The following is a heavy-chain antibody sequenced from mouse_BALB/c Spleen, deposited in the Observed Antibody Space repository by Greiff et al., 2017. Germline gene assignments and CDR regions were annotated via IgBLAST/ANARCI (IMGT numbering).Heavy chain of an antibody. CDR1: GFTFTDYY. V-gene: IGHV7-3*02. CDR2: IRNKANGYTT. J-gene: IGHJ4*01. D-gene: IGHD2-4*01. CDR3: ARDISYDYSYAMDY. Sequence: EVKLVESGGGLVQPGGSLRLSCATSGFTFTDYYMSWVRQPPGKALEWLGFIRNKANGYTTEYSASVKGRFTISRDNSQSILYLQMNTLRAEDSATYYCARDISYDYSYAMDYWGQGTSVTVSS.